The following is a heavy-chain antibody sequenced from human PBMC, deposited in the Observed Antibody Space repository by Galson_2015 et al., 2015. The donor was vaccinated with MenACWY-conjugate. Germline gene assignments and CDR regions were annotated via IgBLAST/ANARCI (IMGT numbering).Heavy chain of an antibody. J-gene: IGHJ6*03. Sequence: SLRICCAASGFTFTGYEFNWVRQAPGKGLEWLSYISKSGSPIYFADSVKGRFPISRDHIKKSLFLAMNSLRAGDTGVYYCARVGTWIHQYFYYMDVWGKGTTVTVSS. D-gene: IGHD5-18*01. CDR2: ISKSGSPI. CDR3: ARVGTWIHQYFYYMDV. V-gene: IGHV3-48*03. CDR1: GFTFTGYE.